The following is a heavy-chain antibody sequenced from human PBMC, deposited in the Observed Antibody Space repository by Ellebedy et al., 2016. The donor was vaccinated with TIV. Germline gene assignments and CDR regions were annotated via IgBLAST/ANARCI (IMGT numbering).Heavy chain of an antibody. Sequence: GGSLRLXXAASGFTFSDYYMSWIRQAPGKGLEWVSYISSSGSTIYYADSVKGRFTISRDNAKNSLYLQMNSLRAEDTAVYYCARDRGDYYDSSLFDYWGQGTLVTVSS. D-gene: IGHD3-22*01. CDR1: GFTFSDYY. V-gene: IGHV3-11*01. CDR2: ISSSGSTI. CDR3: ARDRGDYYDSSLFDY. J-gene: IGHJ4*02.